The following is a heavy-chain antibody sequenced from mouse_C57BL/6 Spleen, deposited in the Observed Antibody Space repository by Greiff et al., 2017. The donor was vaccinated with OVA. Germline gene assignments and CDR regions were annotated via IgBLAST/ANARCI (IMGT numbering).Heavy chain of an antibody. D-gene: IGHD2-4*01. V-gene: IGHV5-17*01. J-gene: IGHJ4*01. Sequence: EVQGVESGGGLVKPGGSLKLSCAASGFTFSDYGMHWVRQAPEKGLEWVAYISSGSSTIYYADTVKGRFTISRDNAKNTLFLQMTSLRSEDTAMYYCARVYYDYDLYYYAMDYWGQGTSVTVSS. CDR3: ARVYYDYDLYYYAMDY. CDR1: GFTFSDYG. CDR2: ISSGSSTI.